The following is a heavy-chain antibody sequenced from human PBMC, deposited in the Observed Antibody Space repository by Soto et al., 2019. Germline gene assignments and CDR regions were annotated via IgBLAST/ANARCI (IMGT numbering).Heavy chain of an antibody. V-gene: IGHV1-69*06. D-gene: IGHD3-10*01. J-gene: IGHJ6*04. Sequence: ASVKVSCKFSGVTVSNYAISWVRQAPGQGLEWMGGLIPILGPPNYAPNFQGRVTITADKSKSTVYMELSSLRSEDTAVYYCAREGELLDYGMDVWGKGTRVPISS. CDR1: GVTVSNYA. CDR2: LIPILGPP. CDR3: AREGELLDYGMDV.